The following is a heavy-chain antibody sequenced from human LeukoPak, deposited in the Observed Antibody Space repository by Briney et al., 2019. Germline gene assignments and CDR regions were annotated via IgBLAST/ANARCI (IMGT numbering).Heavy chain of an antibody. Sequence: GGSLRLSCAASGFTFSNAWMSWVRQAPGKGLEWVGRIKSKTDGGTTDYAAPAKGRFTISRDDSKNTLYLQMNSLKTEDTAVYYCTTTESDIVVVPAAESMDVWGQGTTVTVSS. V-gene: IGHV3-15*01. CDR3: TTTESDIVVVPAAESMDV. J-gene: IGHJ6*02. CDR1: GFTFSNAW. CDR2: IKSKTDGGTT. D-gene: IGHD2-2*01.